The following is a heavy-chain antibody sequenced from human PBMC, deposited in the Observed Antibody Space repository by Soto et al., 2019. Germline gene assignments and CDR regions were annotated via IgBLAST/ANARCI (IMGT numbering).Heavy chain of an antibody. CDR1: GFTFSSYG. V-gene: IGHV3-30*18. CDR2: ISYDGSNK. Sequence: PGGSLRLSCAASGFTFSSYGMHWVRQAPGKGLEWVAVISYDGSNKYYADSVKGRFTISRDNSKDTLYLQMNSLRAEDTAVYYCAKDAFLRYFDWLPKVPFLDYWGQGTLVTVSS. CDR3: AKDAFLRYFDWLPKVPFLDY. D-gene: IGHD3-9*01. J-gene: IGHJ4*02.